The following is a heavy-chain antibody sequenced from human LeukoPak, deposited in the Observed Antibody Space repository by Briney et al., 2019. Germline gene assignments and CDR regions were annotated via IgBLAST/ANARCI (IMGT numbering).Heavy chain of an antibody. V-gene: IGHV3-23*01. D-gene: IGHD7-27*01. Sequence: PGGSLRLSCVASGFTFGDVVMSWVRQAPGKGLEWVSAISYNGASTDYADSVKGRFAISGDNSKNTLYLQMNSLRAEDTAVYYCARRTGGTKDYWGQGTQVTVSS. J-gene: IGHJ4*02. CDR1: GFTFGDVV. CDR3: ARRTGGTKDY. CDR2: ISYNGAST.